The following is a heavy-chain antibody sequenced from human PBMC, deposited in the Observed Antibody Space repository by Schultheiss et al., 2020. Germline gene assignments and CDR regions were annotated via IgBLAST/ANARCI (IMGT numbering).Heavy chain of an antibody. J-gene: IGHJ4*02. CDR2: ISSSSSYT. D-gene: IGHD2-2*02. CDR1: GGSFSGYY. V-gene: IGHV3-11*06. Sequence: GGSLRLSCAVYGGSFSGYYWSWIRQPPGKGLEWVSYISSSSSYTNYADSVKGRFTISRDNAKNSLYLQMNSLRAEDTAVYYCEAIAPIDYWGQGTLVTVSS. CDR3: EAIAPIDY.